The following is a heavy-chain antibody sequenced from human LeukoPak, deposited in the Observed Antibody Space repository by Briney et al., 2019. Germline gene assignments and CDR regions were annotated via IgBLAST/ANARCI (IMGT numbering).Heavy chain of an antibody. D-gene: IGHD6-6*01. J-gene: IGHJ4*02. Sequence: PSETLSLTCTVSGGSISSSSDYWGWIRQPPGKGLEWIGSIYYSGNTYYNPSLKSRVTISLDTSKNQFSLKLSSVTAADTAVYYCARQSVRAIAIAARPGNYFDYWGQGTLVTVSS. CDR3: ARQSVRAIAIAARPGNYFDY. V-gene: IGHV4-39*01. CDR2: IYYSGNT. CDR1: GGSISSSSDY.